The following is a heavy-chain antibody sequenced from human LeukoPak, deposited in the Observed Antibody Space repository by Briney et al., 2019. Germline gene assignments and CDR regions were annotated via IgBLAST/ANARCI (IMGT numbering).Heavy chain of an antibody. CDR1: GYTFTSYD. CDR3: ARGQTGDYRFDY. Sequence: ASVKVSCKASGYTFTSYDINWVRQATGQGLEWMGWMNPNSGNTGYAQKFQGRVTMTRNTSISTAYMELCSLRSEDTAVYYCARGQTGDYRFDYWGQGTLVTVSS. J-gene: IGHJ4*02. V-gene: IGHV1-8*01. CDR2: MNPNSGNT. D-gene: IGHD2-21*01.